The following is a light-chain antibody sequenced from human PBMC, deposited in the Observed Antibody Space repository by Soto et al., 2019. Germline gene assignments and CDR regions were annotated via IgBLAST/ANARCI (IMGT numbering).Light chain of an antibody. CDR3: QQYDSVPYT. Sequence: DIQMTQSPSTLSASVGDRVTITCRASQTINSWLAWYQQKPGKAPRLLIYKASSLESGVPSRFSGSGSGTEFTLTISSLQPDGFATYYCQQYDSVPYTFGQGTK. J-gene: IGKJ2*01. CDR1: QTINSW. CDR2: KAS. V-gene: IGKV1-5*03.